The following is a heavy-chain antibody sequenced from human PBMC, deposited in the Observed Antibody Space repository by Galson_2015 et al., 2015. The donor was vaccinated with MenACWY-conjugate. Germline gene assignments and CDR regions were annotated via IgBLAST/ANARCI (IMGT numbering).Heavy chain of an antibody. V-gene: IGHV3-53*01. Sequence: SLRLSCAVSGFSVTDNCLSWVRQAPGNGPEWIAMVDRVGATTSADSVRGRFTVSRDNFKNTVILQMNSLRAEDTAVYRCSRGYDWCSYFRAWGQGAQVTVSS. CDR1: GFSVTDNC. CDR2: VDRVGAT. CDR3: SRGYDWCSYFRA. D-gene: IGHD2-8*01. J-gene: IGHJ5*02.